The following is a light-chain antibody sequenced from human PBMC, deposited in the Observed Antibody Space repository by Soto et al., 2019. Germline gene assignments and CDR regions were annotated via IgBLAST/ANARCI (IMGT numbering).Light chain of an antibody. CDR1: SSDVGGYNY. CDR3: SSYTSSTVV. CDR2: DVS. V-gene: IGLV2-14*01. J-gene: IGLJ2*01. Sequence: QSVLTQPASVSGSPGQSITMSCTGTSSDVGGYNYVSWYQQHPGKAPKLMIYDVSNRPSGVSNRFSGSKSGNTASLTISGLQAEDEADYYCSSYTSSTVVFGGGPKVTVL.